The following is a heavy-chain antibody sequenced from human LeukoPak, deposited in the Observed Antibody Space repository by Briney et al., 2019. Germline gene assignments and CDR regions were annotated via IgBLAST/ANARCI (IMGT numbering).Heavy chain of an antibody. J-gene: IGHJ4*02. V-gene: IGHV1-69*05. CDR3: ARDRGAAAPFDY. CDR1: GGTFSSYA. CDR2: IIPIFGTA. D-gene: IGHD6-13*01. Sequence: SVKVSCKASGGTFSSYAISWVRQAPGQGLEWMGRIIPIFGTANYAQKFQGRVTITTDESTSTAYMELSSLRSEDTAVYYCARDRGAAAPFDYWGQGTLVTVSS.